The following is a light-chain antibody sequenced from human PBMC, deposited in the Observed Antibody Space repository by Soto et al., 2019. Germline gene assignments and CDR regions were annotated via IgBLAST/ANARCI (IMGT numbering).Light chain of an antibody. CDR2: GAS. J-gene: IGKJ5*01. CDR3: QQYTTWPLIT. CDR1: QSVSSS. V-gene: IGKV3-15*01. Sequence: EIRKTQSQPTLSVSPGETATLSCRASQSVSSSLAWYQQKPGQAPRLLIYGASTRATGTPARFSGSGSGTEFTLTISSLQSEDFAVYYCQQYTTWPLITFAQGTRLEIK.